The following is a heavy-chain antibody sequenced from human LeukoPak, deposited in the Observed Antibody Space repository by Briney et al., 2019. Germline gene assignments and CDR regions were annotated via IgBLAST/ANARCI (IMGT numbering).Heavy chain of an antibody. D-gene: IGHD3-10*01. CDR3: GSYSRPNYCGSGSWDCDY. Sequence: SETLSLTCTVSGGSISSSSYYWGWIRQPPGKGLEWIGSIYYSGSTYYNPSLKSRVTISVDTSKNQFSLKLSSVTAADTAVYYCGSYSRPNYCGSGSWDCDYWGQGTLVTVSS. CDR2: IYYSGST. J-gene: IGHJ4*02. CDR1: GGSISSSSYY. V-gene: IGHV4-39*01.